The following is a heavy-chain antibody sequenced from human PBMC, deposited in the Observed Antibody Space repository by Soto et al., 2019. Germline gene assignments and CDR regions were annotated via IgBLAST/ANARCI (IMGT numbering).Heavy chain of an antibody. Sequence: ASVKVSCKAFGFIFNDYSISWVRQAPGQGLEWMGLISANSDNTNYAQKLQGRVTMTTDTSTSTAYMELRSLRSDDTAVYYCANAGTDDSSGSDPWGPGTLVTVSS. V-gene: IGHV1-18*04. J-gene: IGHJ5*02. CDR3: ANAGTDDSSGSDP. CDR1: GFIFNDYS. CDR2: ISANSDNT. D-gene: IGHD3-22*01.